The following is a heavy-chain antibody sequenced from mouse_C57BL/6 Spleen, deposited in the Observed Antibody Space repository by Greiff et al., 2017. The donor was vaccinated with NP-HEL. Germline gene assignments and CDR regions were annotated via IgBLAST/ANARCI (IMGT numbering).Heavy chain of an antibody. CDR2: ISSGGSYT. CDR1: GFTFSSYG. Sequence: EVQLVESGGDLVKPGGSLKLSCAASGFTFSSYGMSWVRQTPDKRLEWVATISSGGSYTYYPDSVKGRFTISRDNAKNTLYLQMSSLKSEDTAMYYCARLYYGSSLYYYAMDYWGQGTSVTVSS. J-gene: IGHJ4*01. D-gene: IGHD1-1*01. V-gene: IGHV5-6*01. CDR3: ARLYYGSSLYYYAMDY.